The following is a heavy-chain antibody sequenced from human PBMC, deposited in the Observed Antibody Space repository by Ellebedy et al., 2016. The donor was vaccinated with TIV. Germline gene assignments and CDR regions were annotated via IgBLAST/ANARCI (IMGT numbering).Heavy chain of an antibody. V-gene: IGHV1-18*04. J-gene: IGHJ4*02. Sequence: AASVKVSCKASGYTFTNYGITWVRQAPGQGLEWMGWISPYNANTNYAQKVQGRVTMTTDTSTSTAYVELRNLTSGDTAVYYCARDGGKAGFDHWGQGTLVTVSS. CDR2: ISPYNANT. D-gene: IGHD1-26*01. CDR1: GYTFTNYG. CDR3: ARDGGKAGFDH.